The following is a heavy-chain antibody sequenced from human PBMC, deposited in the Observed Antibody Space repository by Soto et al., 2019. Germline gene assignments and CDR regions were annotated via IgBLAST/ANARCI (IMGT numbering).Heavy chain of an antibody. CDR3: ARERRWEPLPY. CDR1: GYTFSNYG. V-gene: IGHV1-18*01. D-gene: IGHD1-26*01. CDR2: ISGYNVNT. J-gene: IGHJ4*02. Sequence: QVQLVQSGAEVKKPGASVKVSCRSSGYTFSNYGITWVRQAPGQGLEWMGCISGYNVNTHYAQKFQDRVIMTTDTSTSTAYMELMSLRSDDTAVYFCARERRWEPLPYWGQGTLVIVSS.